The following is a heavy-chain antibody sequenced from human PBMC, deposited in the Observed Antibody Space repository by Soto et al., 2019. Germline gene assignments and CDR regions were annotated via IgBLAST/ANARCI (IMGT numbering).Heavy chain of an antibody. CDR3: ARDLRTLYGMDV. V-gene: IGHV3-53*01. Sequence: EVQLVESGGGLIQPGGSLRLSCAASGFTVSSNYMSWVRQAPGKGLEWVSVIYSGGSTYYADSVKGRFTISRDNSKNTLYLQMNSLRAEDTDVYYCARDLRTLYGMDVWGQGPTVTVSS. J-gene: IGHJ6*02. CDR2: IYSGGST. CDR1: GFTVSSNY.